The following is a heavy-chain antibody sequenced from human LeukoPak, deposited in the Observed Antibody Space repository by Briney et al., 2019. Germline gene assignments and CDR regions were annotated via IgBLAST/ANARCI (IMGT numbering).Heavy chain of an antibody. CDR2: INPSGGST. J-gene: IGHJ4*02. Sequence: ASVNVSCKASGYTFTSYYMHWVRQAPGQGLEWMGIINPSGGSTSYAQKFQGRVTMTRDTSKNTVYMELSSLRSEDTAVYYCASGYRTYGSGSYLDYWGQGTLVTVSS. V-gene: IGHV1-46*01. D-gene: IGHD3-10*01. CDR1: GYTFTSYY. CDR3: ASGYRTYGSGSYLDY.